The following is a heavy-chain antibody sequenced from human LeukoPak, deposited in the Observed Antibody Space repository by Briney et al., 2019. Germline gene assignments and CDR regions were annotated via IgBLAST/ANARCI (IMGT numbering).Heavy chain of an antibody. CDR1: GFTFSSYG. V-gene: IGHV3-33*01. Sequence: GGSLRLSCAASGFTFSSYGMHWVRQAPGKGLEWVAFIWYDGSNKYYADSVKGRFTISRDNSKNTLYLQMNSLRAEDTAVYYCARDALFDPWGQGTLVTVSS. CDR2: IWYDGSNK. J-gene: IGHJ5*02. CDR3: ARDALFDP.